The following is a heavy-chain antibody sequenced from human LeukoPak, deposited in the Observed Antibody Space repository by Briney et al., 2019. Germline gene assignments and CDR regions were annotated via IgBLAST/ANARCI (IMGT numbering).Heavy chain of an antibody. Sequence: ASVKVSCKASGYTFTSYGISWVRQAPGQGLEWMGWINTYNANTKYAQNLQGRVTMTTDTSTSTAYMELRSLTSDDTAVYYCTAGGGYYDYWGQGTLVTVSS. V-gene: IGHV1-18*01. J-gene: IGHJ4*02. D-gene: IGHD6-25*01. CDR2: INTYNANT. CDR3: TAGGGYYDY. CDR1: GYTFTSYG.